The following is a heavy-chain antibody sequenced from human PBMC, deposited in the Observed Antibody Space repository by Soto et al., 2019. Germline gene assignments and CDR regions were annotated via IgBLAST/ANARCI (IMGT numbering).Heavy chain of an antibody. CDR3: ASTDYSDSSGYSY. CDR2: IYHSGST. D-gene: IGHD3-22*01. J-gene: IGHJ4*02. V-gene: IGHV4-30-2*01. CDR1: GGSISSGGYS. Sequence: SETLSLTCAVSGGSISSGGYSWSWIRPPPGKGLEWIGYIYHSGSTYYNPSLKSRVTISVDRSKNQFSLKLSSVTAADTAVYYCASTDYSDSSGYSYWGQGTLVTVSS.